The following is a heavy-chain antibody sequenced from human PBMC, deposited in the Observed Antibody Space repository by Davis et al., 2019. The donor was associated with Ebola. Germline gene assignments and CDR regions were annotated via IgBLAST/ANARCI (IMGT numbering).Heavy chain of an antibody. D-gene: IGHD6-19*01. CDR1: GFTFNIFD. CDR3: ARDRDVTSDWYLDC. Sequence: GESLKISCAASGFTFNIFDMHWVRQAPGRGLEWVAFVRSHGSDDHYADSVKGRFTISRDNSKNTLYLQMNSLRPEDTAVYYCARDRDVTSDWYLDCWGQGTLVTVST. V-gene: IGHV3-30*02. J-gene: IGHJ4*02. CDR2: VRSHGSDD.